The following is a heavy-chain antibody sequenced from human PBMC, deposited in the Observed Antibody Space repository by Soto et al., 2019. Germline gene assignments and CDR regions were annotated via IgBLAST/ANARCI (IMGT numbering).Heavy chain of an antibody. CDR2: ITVHNGYS. D-gene: IGHD3-16*02. CDR3: AKPRRALPLVVFDI. CDR1: GYTFTSSS. Sequence: ASVKVSCKASGYTFTSSSISWVRQAPGQGLEWMGWITVHNGYSTYAQRFQGRVTMTTDTSTSTAHMELRRLTFDDTAVYYCAKPRRALPLVVFDIWGKGKMVT. V-gene: IGHV1-18*01. J-gene: IGHJ3*02.